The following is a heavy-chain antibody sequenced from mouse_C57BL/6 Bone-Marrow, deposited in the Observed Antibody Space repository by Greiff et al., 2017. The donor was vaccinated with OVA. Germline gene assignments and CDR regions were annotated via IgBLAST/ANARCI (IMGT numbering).Heavy chain of an antibody. V-gene: IGHV3-6*01. Sequence: EVQRVESGPGLVKPSQSLSLTCSVTGYSITSGYYWHWIRQFPGNKLEWMGYISYDGSNNYNPSLKNRISITRDTSKNQFFLKLNSVTTEDTATYYCAGGGGRGDAMDYWGQGTSVTVSS. CDR3: AGGGGRGDAMDY. CDR1: GYSITSGYY. D-gene: IGHD1-1*01. CDR2: ISYDGSN. J-gene: IGHJ4*01.